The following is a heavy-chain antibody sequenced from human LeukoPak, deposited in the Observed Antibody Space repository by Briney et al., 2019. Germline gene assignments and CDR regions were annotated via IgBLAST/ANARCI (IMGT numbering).Heavy chain of an antibody. CDR2: IYYSGST. CDR1: GGSISSSSYY. J-gene: IGHJ6*03. V-gene: IGHV4-61*01. CDR3: ARGRGYYYYYYMDV. Sequence: SETLSLTCTVSGGSISSSSYYWSWIRQPPGKGLEWIGYIYYSGSTNYNPSLKSRVTISVDTSENQFSLKLSSVTAADTAVYYCARGRGYYYYYYMDVWGKGTTVTVSS.